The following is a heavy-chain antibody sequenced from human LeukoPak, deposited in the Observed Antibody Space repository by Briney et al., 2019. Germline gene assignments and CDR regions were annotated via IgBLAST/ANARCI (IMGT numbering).Heavy chain of an antibody. D-gene: IGHD4-17*01. CDR2: IYSGGST. J-gene: IGHJ4*02. V-gene: IGHV3-66*01. CDR3: ARDHRDDYGDHVEGRGFDY. Sequence: GGSLRLSCAASGFTVSSNYMSWVRQAPGKGLEWVSVIYSGGSTYYADSVKGRFTISRDNSKNTLYLQMNSLRAEDTAVYYCARDHRDDYGDHVEGRGFDYWGQGTLVTVSS. CDR1: GFTVSSNY.